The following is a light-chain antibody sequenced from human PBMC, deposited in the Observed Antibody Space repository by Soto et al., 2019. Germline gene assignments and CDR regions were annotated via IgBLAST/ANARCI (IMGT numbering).Light chain of an antibody. CDR1: QSVSTY. V-gene: IGKV3-11*01. CDR2: DAS. Sequence: IVLTQSPATLSFSPQERATLSSEASQSVSTYLAWYQQKPGQAPRLLIYDASNRATGIPARFSGSGSGTDFTLTINSLEPEDSAVYYCQQRSNWPSITFGQGTRLEIK. CDR3: QQRSNWPSIT. J-gene: IGKJ5*01.